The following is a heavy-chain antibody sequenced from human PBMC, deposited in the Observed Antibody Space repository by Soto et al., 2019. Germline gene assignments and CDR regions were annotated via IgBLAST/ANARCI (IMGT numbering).Heavy chain of an antibody. J-gene: IGHJ6*02. CDR1: GGSFSGYY. V-gene: IGHV4-34*01. CDR3: ARVPVERGTIGFCYSGMDV. CDR2: INHSGST. Sequence: SETLSLTCAVYGGSFSGYYWSWIRQPPGKGLEWIGEINHSGSTNYNPSLKSRVTISVDTSKNQFSLKLSSLTAADTAAYYCARVPVERGTIGFCYSGMDVWGQGTTVTV.